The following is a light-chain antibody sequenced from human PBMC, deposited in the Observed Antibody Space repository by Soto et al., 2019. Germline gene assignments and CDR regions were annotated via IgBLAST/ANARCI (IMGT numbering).Light chain of an antibody. J-gene: IGKJ1*01. V-gene: IGKV1-5*03. CDR3: QQYNSPCT. Sequence: DIQMTQSPSTLSASVGDRVTITCRASQSISSWLAWYQQKPGKAPKLLIYKASSLESGVPSRFSGSESGTEFTLTISSLQPDDFATYYCQQYNSPCTFGQGTKVEIK. CDR2: KAS. CDR1: QSISSW.